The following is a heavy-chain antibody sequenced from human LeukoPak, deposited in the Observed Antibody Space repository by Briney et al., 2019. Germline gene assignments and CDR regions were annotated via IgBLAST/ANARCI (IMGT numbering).Heavy chain of an antibody. D-gene: IGHD3-9*01. V-gene: IGHV1-2*02. CDR2: INPNSGGT. Sequence: GASVKVSCKASGYTFTGYYMHWVRQAPGQGLEWMGWINPNSGGTNYAQKFQGRVTMTRDTSISTAYMEPSRLRSDDTAVYYCARDLKNYDIFSFDYWGQGTLVTVSS. CDR1: GYTFTGYY. J-gene: IGHJ4*02. CDR3: ARDLKNYDIFSFDY.